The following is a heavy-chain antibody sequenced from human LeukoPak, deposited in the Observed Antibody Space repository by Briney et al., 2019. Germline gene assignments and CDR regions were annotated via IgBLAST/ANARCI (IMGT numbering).Heavy chain of an antibody. D-gene: IGHD2-8*01. Sequence: SETPSLTCTVSGGSISSYYWSWIRQPPGEGLEWIGYIYYSGSTNYNPSLKSRVTISVDTSKNQFSLKLSSVTAADTAVYYCARERMSGMDVWGQGTTVTVSS. CDR2: IYYSGST. V-gene: IGHV4-59*01. CDR1: GGSISSYY. J-gene: IGHJ6*02. CDR3: ARERMSGMDV.